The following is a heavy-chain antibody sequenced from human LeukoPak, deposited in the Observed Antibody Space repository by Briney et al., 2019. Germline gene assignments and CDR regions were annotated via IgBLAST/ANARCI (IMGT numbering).Heavy chain of an antibody. D-gene: IGHD4-23*01. Sequence: WASVKVSCKVSGYTLTELSMHWVRQAPGKGLEWMGGFDPEDGETIYAQKFQGRVTMTEDTSTDTAYMELSSLRSEDTAVYYCATTYGGNSDAFDIWGQGTMVTVSS. V-gene: IGHV1-24*01. CDR2: FDPEDGET. CDR1: GYTLTELS. CDR3: ATTYGGNSDAFDI. J-gene: IGHJ3*02.